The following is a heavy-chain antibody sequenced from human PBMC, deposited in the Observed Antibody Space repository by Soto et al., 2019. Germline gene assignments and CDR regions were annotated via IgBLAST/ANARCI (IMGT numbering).Heavy chain of an antibody. Sequence: EVQLLESGGGLVQPGGSLRLSCAASGFTFSSYAMSWVRQAPGKGLEWVSAISGSGGSTYYADSVKGRFTISRDNSKNTLYLQMNSLRAEDTTVYYCAKDMGIAVAGKDYWGQGTLVTVSS. CDR1: GFTFSSYA. CDR2: ISGSGGST. J-gene: IGHJ4*02. V-gene: IGHV3-23*01. CDR3: AKDMGIAVAGKDY. D-gene: IGHD6-19*01.